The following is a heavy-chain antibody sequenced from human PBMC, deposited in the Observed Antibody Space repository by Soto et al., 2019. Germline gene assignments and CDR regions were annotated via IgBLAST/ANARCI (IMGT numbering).Heavy chain of an antibody. J-gene: IGHJ4*02. Sequence: GGSLRLSCAASGFTFNIYGMHWVRQAPDKGLEWVALISYDGSNQYYADSVKGRFTISRDNSKNTLFLQMNSLRADGTAVYYCAKDQASGQGSFDSWGQGTLVTVSS. CDR1: GFTFNIYG. CDR3: AKDQASGQGSFDS. V-gene: IGHV3-30*18. CDR2: ISYDGSNQ.